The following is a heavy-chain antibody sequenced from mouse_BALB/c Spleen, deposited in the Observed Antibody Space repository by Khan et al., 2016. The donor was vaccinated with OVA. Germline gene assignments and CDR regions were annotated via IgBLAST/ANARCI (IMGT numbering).Heavy chain of an antibody. CDR3: AKNLILYPYYFDY. Sequence: VQLKQSGPGLVAPSQSLSITCTVSGFSLTDYGVSWIRQPPGKGLEWLGVIWGGGITSYNSVLKSRLSISKDNSKSKVFLKMNSLQTDDTAMYYCAKNLILYPYYFDYWGQGTTLTVSS. CDR2: IWGGGIT. D-gene: IGHD1-1*01. J-gene: IGHJ2*01. V-gene: IGHV2-6-5*01. CDR1: GFSLTDYG.